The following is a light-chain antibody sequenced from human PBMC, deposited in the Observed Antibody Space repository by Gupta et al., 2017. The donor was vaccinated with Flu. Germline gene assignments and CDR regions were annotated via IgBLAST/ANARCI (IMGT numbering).Light chain of an antibody. CDR1: SGDVGGYDY. J-gene: IGLJ3*02. CDR3: SSYTSSNTWV. Sequence: QSALTQPASVSGSPGQSITISCTGTSGDVGGYDYVSWLQQHSGKAPKLMIYEVCNRPSGVSNRFSGSKSGNTASLTISGLQAEDEADYYCSSYTSSNTWVFGGGTKLTVL. CDR2: EVC. V-gene: IGLV2-14*01.